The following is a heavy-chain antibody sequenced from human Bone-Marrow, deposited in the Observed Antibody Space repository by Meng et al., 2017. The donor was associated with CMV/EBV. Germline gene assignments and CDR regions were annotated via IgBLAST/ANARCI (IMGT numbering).Heavy chain of an antibody. V-gene: IGHV3-48*03. CDR2: ISSSDATV. CDR1: GFSFSSYD. D-gene: IGHD6-13*01. CDR3: VRDTGEGYSSSWI. Sequence: GESLKISCVASGFSFSSYDMNWVRQAPGKGPEWVSYISSSDATVYYADSVRGRFTISRDNAKNSLFLHLNSLSVDDTAVYYCVRDTGEGYSSSWIWGLGTLVTVSS. J-gene: IGHJ4*02.